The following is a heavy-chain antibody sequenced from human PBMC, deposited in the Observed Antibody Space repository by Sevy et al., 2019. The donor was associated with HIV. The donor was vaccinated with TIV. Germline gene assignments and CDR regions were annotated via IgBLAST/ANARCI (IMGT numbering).Heavy chain of an antibody. CDR2: IYFTGNT. CDR3: ARDSTSRPRVLDY. CDR1: GGSISSYF. V-gene: IGHV4-59*01. D-gene: IGHD6-6*01. Sequence: SETLSLTCSVSGGSISSYFWTWVRQSPGKGLEWIGNIYFTGNTDYSPSLKSRVTLSLDTSKSQFALTLKSVTAADTAIYFCARDSTSRPRVLDYWGQGTLVTVSS. J-gene: IGHJ4*02.